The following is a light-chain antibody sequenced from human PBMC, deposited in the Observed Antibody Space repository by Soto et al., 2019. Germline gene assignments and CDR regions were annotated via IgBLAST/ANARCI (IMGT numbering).Light chain of an antibody. Sequence: QSVLTQPASVSGSPGQSTTISCTGTSSDVGAYNYVSWYQQHPGKAPKLMIYDVNIRPSGVSNRFSGSKSGNTASLTISGLQAEDEADYYGTSWTTSTTRKFGGGTKVTVL. J-gene: IGLJ2*01. CDR2: DVN. V-gene: IGLV2-14*01. CDR3: TSWTTSTTRK. CDR1: SSDVGAYNY.